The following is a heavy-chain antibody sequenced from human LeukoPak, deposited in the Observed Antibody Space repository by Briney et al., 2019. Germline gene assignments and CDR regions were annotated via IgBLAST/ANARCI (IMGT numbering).Heavy chain of an antibody. Sequence: PSETLSLTCTVSGGSISDYYWSWIRQPPGKGLEGIGSIYYSGSTYYNPSLKGLVTISVDTSKNQFSLKLSSVTAADTAVYYCARGGSSSWYESYLEPHTGNWFAPWGQGTLVTVYS. CDR2: IYYSGST. CDR1: GGSISDYY. D-gene: IGHD6-13*01. V-gene: IGHV4-59*05. CDR3: ARGGSSSWYESYLEPHTGNWFAP. J-gene: IGHJ5*02.